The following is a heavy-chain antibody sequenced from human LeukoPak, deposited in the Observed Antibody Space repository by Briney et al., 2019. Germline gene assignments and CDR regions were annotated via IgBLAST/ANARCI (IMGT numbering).Heavy chain of an antibody. CDR3: ARAGTNYDFWSGYSYYFDY. J-gene: IGHJ4*02. V-gene: IGHV4-59*01. D-gene: IGHD3-3*01. Sequence: SETLSLTCTVSGSSISSYYWSWIRQPPGKGLEWIGYIYYSGSTNYNPSLKSRVTISVDTSKNQFSLKLSSVTAADTAVYYCARAGTNYDFWSGYSYYFDYWGQGTLVTVSS. CDR1: GSSISSYY. CDR2: IYYSGST.